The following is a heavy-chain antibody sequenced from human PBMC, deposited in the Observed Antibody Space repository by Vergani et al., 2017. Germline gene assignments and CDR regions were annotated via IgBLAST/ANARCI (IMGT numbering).Heavy chain of an antibody. D-gene: IGHD4-17*01. Sequence: VQLVESGGGVVQPGRSLILSCPPSRFTLGDYALPWVRHAPGTGLEWVSGIRWNSGSIVYADSVQCRFTISLDNAKNSLYLQMNSLRAEDMALYYCAKDTRRGGDYVSVEFDYWGQGTLVTVSS. J-gene: IGHJ4*02. CDR1: RFTLGDYA. CDR2: IRWNSGSI. V-gene: IGHV3-9*03. CDR3: AKDTRRGGDYVSVEFDY.